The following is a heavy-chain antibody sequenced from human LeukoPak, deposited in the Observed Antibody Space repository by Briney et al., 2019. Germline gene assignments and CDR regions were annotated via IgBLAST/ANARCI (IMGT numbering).Heavy chain of an antibody. J-gene: IGHJ4*02. Sequence: PGGSLRLSCAASGFTFSTYAMSWVHQAPGKGLEGVSIISSSGETYYADSAKGRFTISRDNSKNALYLQLNSLRAEDTAVYYCAKLSGSYPYDYWGQGTRVTVSS. CDR3: AKLSGSYPYDY. CDR2: ISSSGET. V-gene: IGHV3-23*01. D-gene: IGHD1-26*01. CDR1: GFTFSTYA.